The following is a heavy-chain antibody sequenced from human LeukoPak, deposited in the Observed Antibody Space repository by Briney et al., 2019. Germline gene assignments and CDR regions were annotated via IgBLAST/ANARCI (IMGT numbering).Heavy chain of an antibody. J-gene: IGHJ4*02. D-gene: IGHD6-19*01. CDR3: ARGRGKQWVPGY. CDR1: GGSFSGYY. Sequence: SETLSLTCAVYGGSFSGYYWSWIRQPPGKGLEWIGEINHSGSTNYNPSLKSRVTISVDTSKNQFSLKLSSVTAADTAVYYCARGRGKQWVPGYWGQGTLVTVSS. V-gene: IGHV4-34*01. CDR2: INHSGST.